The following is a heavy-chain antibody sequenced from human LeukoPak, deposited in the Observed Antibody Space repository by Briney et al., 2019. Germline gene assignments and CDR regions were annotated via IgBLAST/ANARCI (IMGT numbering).Heavy chain of an antibody. CDR3: ASGTIVGAKGADN. Sequence: GGSLRLSCAASGFTFTSYSMNWVRQAPGKGLEWVSTISGGGGSTYYADSVKGRFTISRDNSKNTLYLQVNSLRAEDTAVYYCASGTIVGAKGADNWGQGTLVTVSS. J-gene: IGHJ4*02. CDR1: GFTFTSYS. CDR2: ISGGGGST. V-gene: IGHV3-23*01. D-gene: IGHD1-26*01.